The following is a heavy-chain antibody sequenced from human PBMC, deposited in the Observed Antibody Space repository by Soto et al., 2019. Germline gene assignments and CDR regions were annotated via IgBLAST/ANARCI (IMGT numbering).Heavy chain of an antibody. J-gene: IGHJ4*02. CDR1: GGSISSSSYY. CDR3: ARHLRFGELLGNFDY. D-gene: IGHD3-10*01. CDR2: IYYSGST. V-gene: IGHV4-39*01. Sequence: PSETLSLTCTVSGGSISSSSYYWGWIRQPPGKGLEWIGSIYYSGSTYYNPSLKSRVTISVDTSKNQFSLKLSSVTAADTAVYYCARHLRFGELLGNFDYWGQGTLVTVSS.